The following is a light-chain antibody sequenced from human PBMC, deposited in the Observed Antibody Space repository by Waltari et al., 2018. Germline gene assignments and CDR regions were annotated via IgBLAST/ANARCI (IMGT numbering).Light chain of an antibody. Sequence: QYVLTQPPSVSAAPGQKVSISCSGSTSNIGNNFVSWYQQFAGTAPKLLIYDNEKPPSGIRDRFSVSKSGTSATLDIPGLVTGDEADYYCGSWESSLSGHVFGTGTKVTVL. CDR3: GSWESSLSGHV. J-gene: IGLJ1*01. CDR2: DNE. CDR1: TSNIGNNF. V-gene: IGLV1-51*01.